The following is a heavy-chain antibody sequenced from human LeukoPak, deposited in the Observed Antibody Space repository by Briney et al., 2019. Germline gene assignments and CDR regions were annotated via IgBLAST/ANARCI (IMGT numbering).Heavy chain of an antibody. CDR2: ISGGGDMT. V-gene: IGHV3-23*01. J-gene: IGHJ4*02. Sequence: GGSLRLSCAASGFTFSSYAMSWVRQGPGEGLEWVSAISGGGDMTHYTDSVKGRFTISRDNSRNVLYLQMNSLRAEDTAVYYCATDAAYGYDRFDHWGQGTQVTVSS. CDR1: GFTFSSYA. CDR3: ATDAAYGYDRFDH. D-gene: IGHD2-15*01.